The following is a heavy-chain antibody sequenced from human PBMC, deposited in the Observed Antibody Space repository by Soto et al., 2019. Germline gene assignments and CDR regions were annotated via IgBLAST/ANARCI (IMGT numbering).Heavy chain of an antibody. V-gene: IGHV3-30*18. CDR2: ISYDGSNK. Sequence: QVQLVEVGGGVVQPGRSLRLSCAASGFTFSTYGMYWVRQAPGKGLEWVAVISYDGSNKYYADSVKGRFTISRDNSKNTLDLQMNSLRAEDTAVYYCAKDLGYCSGGRCYRTYYHYGMDVWGQGTTVTVSS. J-gene: IGHJ6*02. D-gene: IGHD2-15*01. CDR3: AKDLGYCSGGRCYRTYYHYGMDV. CDR1: GFTFSTYG.